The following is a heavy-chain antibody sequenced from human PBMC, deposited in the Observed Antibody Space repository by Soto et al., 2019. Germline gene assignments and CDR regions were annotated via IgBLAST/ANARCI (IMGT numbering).Heavy chain of an antibody. D-gene: IGHD2-2*01. CDR2: ISWNSGNI. Sequence: DVQLVESGGGLVQPGRSLRLSCAASAFTFGDYAMHWVRQAPEKGLEWVSCISWNSGNIVYVDSVEGRFTISRDNAKNSLYLQMNRLRPEDTAFYYCAKGYTTSCFAPFDFWGQGALVTVSS. CDR1: AFTFGDYA. J-gene: IGHJ4*02. V-gene: IGHV3-9*01. CDR3: AKGYTTSCFAPFDF.